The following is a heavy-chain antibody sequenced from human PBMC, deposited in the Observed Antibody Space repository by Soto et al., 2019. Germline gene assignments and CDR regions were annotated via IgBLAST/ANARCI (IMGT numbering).Heavy chain of an antibody. V-gene: IGHV3-9*01. CDR3: AKGRGGSYGGDSFDY. Sequence: EVQLVESGGGLVQPGRSLRLSCAASGFTYDDYDMHWVRQAPGKGLEWVSAISWNSGRTAYADSVKGRFTISRDNAKNSLYMQMNGVRAEDTAWDPWAKGRGGSYGGDSFDYWGQGTLVTVSS. D-gene: IGHD1-26*01. J-gene: IGHJ4*02. CDR2: ISWNSGRT. CDR1: GFTYDDYD.